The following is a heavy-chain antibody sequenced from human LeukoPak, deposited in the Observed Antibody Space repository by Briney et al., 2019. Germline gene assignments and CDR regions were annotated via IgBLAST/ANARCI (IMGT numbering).Heavy chain of an antibody. D-gene: IGHD3-22*01. J-gene: IGHJ4*02. CDR3: ARFDSSGYKSFRY. CDR2: INHSGST. Sequence: SETLSLTCAVYGGSFSGYYWSWIRQPPGKGLEWIGEINHSGSTNYSPSLKSRVTISVDTSKNQFSLKLSSVTAADTAVYYCARFDSSGYKSFRYWGQGTLVTVSS. V-gene: IGHV4-34*01. CDR1: GGSFSGYY.